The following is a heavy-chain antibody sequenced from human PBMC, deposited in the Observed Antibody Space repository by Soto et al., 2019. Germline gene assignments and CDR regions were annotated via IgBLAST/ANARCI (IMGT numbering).Heavy chain of an antibody. V-gene: IGHV1-46*02. Sequence: QVQLVQSGAEVQKPGASVKVSCKASGYTLNTYYMHWVRQAPGQGPEWMGIINPRGGSTTYAQNFQDRVTMTRYTSSSTVYMELSSLRSEDTAVYYCARAGGFSPYYYNLDVWGQGTTVTVSS. CDR2: INPRGGST. D-gene: IGHD2-15*01. CDR3: ARAGGFSPYYYNLDV. J-gene: IGHJ6*02. CDR1: GYTLNTYY.